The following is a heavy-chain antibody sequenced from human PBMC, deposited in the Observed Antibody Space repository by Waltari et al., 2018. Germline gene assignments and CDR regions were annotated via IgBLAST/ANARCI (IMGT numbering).Heavy chain of an antibody. CDR2: IYSGGSI. CDR1: GFTVSSNY. CDR3: AREAPGYLDL. J-gene: IGHJ2*01. V-gene: IGHV3-53*01. Sequence: EVQLEESGGGLIQPGGSLRLSCSASGFTVSSNYMSWVRQAPGEGLEWVSVIYSGGSIYYADSVKGRFTISRGNSKNTVYLQMNSLRVEDTAVYYCAREAPGYLDLWGRGTLVTVSS.